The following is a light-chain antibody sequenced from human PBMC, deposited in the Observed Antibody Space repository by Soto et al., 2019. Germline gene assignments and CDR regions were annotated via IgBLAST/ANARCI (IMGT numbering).Light chain of an antibody. J-gene: IGKJ2*01. V-gene: IGKV3-20*01. CDR1: QSLTTNY. CDR3: QQYGSAPLYT. CDR2: GVF. Sequence: EIVLTQSPGTLSLSPGERATLSCRASQSLTTNYMAWYQQKPGQAPRLLIYGVFIRATGIPDRFSGSGSGTYFTLTISRLEPEDFAVYYCQQYGSAPLYTFGQGTKLEIK.